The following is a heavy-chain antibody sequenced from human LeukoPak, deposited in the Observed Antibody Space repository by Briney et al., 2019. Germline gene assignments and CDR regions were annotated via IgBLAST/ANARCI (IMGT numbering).Heavy chain of an antibody. V-gene: IGHV1-2*02. CDR1: GYTFTGYY. CDR2: INPNSGGT. Sequence: GASVKVSCKASGYTFTGYYMHWVRQAPGQGLEWMGWINPNSGGTNYAQTFQGRVTMTRDTSISTAYMELSRLRSDDTAVYYCAKFGADDILTGYRSWGQGTLVTVSS. CDR3: AKFGADDILTGYRS. D-gene: IGHD3-9*01. J-gene: IGHJ5*02.